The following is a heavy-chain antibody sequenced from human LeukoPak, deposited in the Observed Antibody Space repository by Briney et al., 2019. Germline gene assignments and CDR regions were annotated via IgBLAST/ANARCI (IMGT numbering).Heavy chain of an antibody. V-gene: IGHV3-11*01. J-gene: IGHJ6*03. CDR1: GFTFSDYF. CDR3: ARDFADYYYMDV. CDR2: ISSSGSTI. Sequence: GGSLRLSCAASGFTFSDYFMNWIRQAPGKGLEWVSYISSSGSTIYYADSVKGRFTMSRDNSKNSLFLQMNSLRAEDTAVYYCARDFADYYYMDVWGQGTTVTVSS.